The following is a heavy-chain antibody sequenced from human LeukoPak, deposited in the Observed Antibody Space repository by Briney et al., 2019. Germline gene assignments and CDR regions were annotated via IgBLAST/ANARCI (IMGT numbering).Heavy chain of an antibody. D-gene: IGHD2-21*02. V-gene: IGHV4-34*01. J-gene: IGHJ6*02. CDR1: GGSFTDYY. Sequence: SETLSLTCAVYGGSFTDYYWSWIRHLPGKGLEWIGEIHHRAGANYNPSLWGRVTISADTSKNQFSLHLTSVTAADTATFYCARGPVRDDGLTGISYYFGLDVWGHGTTVTVFS. CDR2: IHHRAGA. CDR3: ARGPVRDDGLTGISYYFGLDV.